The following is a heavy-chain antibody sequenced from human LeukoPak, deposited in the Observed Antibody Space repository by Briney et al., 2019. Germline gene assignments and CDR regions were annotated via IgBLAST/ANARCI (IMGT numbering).Heavy chain of an antibody. D-gene: IGHD3-10*01. CDR2: INHSGST. CDR3: ARIYGSGSYQIDY. J-gene: IGHJ4*02. Sequence: PSETLSLTCAVYGGSFSGYYWSWIRQPPGKGLEWIGEINHSGSTNYNPSLKSRVTISVDTSKNQFSRKLSSVTAADTAVYYCARIYGSGSYQIDYWGQGTLVTVSS. CDR1: GGSFSGYY. V-gene: IGHV4-34*01.